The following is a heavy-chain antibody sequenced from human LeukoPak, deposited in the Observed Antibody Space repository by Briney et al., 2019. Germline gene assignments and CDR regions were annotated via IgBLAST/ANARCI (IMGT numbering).Heavy chain of an antibody. CDR1: GFTFSSYA. J-gene: IGHJ4*02. CDR3: AQAPGGVDTAMAK. Sequence: PGGFLRLSCAASGFTFSSYAMSWVRQAPGKGLEWVSAISGSGGSTYYADSVKGRFTISRDNSKNTLYLQMNGLRAEDTAVYYCAQAPGGVDTAMAKWGQGTLVTVSS. V-gene: IGHV3-23*01. D-gene: IGHD5-18*01. CDR2: ISGSGGST.